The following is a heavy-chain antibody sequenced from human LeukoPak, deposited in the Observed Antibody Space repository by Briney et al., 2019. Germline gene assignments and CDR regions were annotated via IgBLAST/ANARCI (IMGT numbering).Heavy chain of an antibody. J-gene: IGHJ4*02. V-gene: IGHV4-31*03. CDR3: ARILSTVRGVIDY. Sequence: PSQTLSLTCTVSGGSISSGGYYWSWIRQHPGKGLEWIGYIYYSGSTYYNPSLKSRVTISVDTSKNQFSLKLSSVTAADTAVYYCARILSTVRGVIDYWGQGTLVTVSS. CDR1: GGSISSGGYY. D-gene: IGHD3-10*01. CDR2: IYYSGST.